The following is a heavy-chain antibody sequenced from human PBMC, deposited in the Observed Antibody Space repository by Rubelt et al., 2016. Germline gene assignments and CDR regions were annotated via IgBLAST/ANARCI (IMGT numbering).Heavy chain of an antibody. CDR3: TSGGSSSQFPYFDY. CDR2: IYYSGST. D-gene: IGHD6-13*01. J-gene: IGHJ4*02. V-gene: IGHV4-39*01. CDR1: GGSISSGVYY. Sequence: QLQLQESGPGQVKASETLSLTCTVSGGSISSGVYYWAWVRQPPGKGLEWIGSIYYSGSTYYNPSLKSRVTISVDTSKNQFSRKLSALTAADTALYDCTSGGSSSQFPYFDYWGQEILVTVSS.